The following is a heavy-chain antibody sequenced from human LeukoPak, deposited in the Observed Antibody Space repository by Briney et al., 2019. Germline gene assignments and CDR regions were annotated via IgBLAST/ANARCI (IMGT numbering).Heavy chain of an antibody. J-gene: IGHJ4*02. D-gene: IGHD3-22*01. CDR2: VSYDGSNK. V-gene: IGHV3-30*04. CDR3: ASLVVVIY. Sequence: PGRSLRLSCAASGFTFISYAMHWVRPAPGKGREWVAVVSYDGSNKYYADSVKGRFTISRDNSKNTLFLQMNSLRAEDTAVYYCASLVVVIYWGQGTLVTVSS. CDR1: GFTFISYA.